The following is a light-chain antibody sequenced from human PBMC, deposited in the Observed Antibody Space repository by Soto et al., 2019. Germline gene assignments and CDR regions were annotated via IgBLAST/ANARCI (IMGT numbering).Light chain of an antibody. Sequence: QSVLTQPASVSGSPGQSITISCSGTPSDIGAYNYVSWYQHLPGKAPEVIIYDVTNRPSGVSSRFSGSKSGTTASLTISGLQAEDEANYYCGSCTITSTLMIFGGGTKLTVL. CDR2: DVT. CDR3: GSCTITSTLMI. J-gene: IGLJ2*01. V-gene: IGLV2-14*03. CDR1: PSDIGAYNY.